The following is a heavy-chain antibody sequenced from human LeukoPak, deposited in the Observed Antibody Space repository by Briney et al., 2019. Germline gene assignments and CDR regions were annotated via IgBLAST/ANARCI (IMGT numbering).Heavy chain of an antibody. CDR3: AREVGGGASGQ. CDR1: GFTFSSYG. CDR2: IYSDGTI. Sequence: GQSLRLSCAASGFTFSSYGMHWVRQVPGKGLEWVSVIYSDGTISYADSVKGRFTISRDNSENTLYLQMNSLRVEDTAVYYCAREVGGGASGQWGQGTLVTVSS. J-gene: IGHJ4*02. V-gene: IGHV3-66*01. D-gene: IGHD3-16*01.